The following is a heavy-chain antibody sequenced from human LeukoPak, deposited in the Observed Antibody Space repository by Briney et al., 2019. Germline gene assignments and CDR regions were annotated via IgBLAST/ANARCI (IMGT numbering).Heavy chain of an antibody. V-gene: IGHV1-18*04. CDR3: ARLSDSSGWGYFDY. D-gene: IGHD6-19*01. CDR2: ISAYNGNT. CDR1: GYTFTSYG. J-gene: IGHJ4*02. Sequence: ASVKVSCKASGYTFTSYGICWVRQAPGQGLEWMGWISAYNGNTNYAQKLQGRVTMTPDTSTSTAYMELRSLGSDDTAVYYCARLSDSSGWGYFDYWGQGTLVTVSS.